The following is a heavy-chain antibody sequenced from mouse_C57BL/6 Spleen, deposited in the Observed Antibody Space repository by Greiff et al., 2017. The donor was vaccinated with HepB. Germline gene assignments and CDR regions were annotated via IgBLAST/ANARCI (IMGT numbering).Heavy chain of an antibody. Sequence: VQLQQSGPELVKPGASVKIPCKASGYTFTDYNMDWVKQSHGKSLEWIGDINPNNGGTIYNQKFKGKATLTVDKSSSTAYMELRSLTSEDTAVYYCARRVANLAWFAYWGQGTLVTVSA. V-gene: IGHV1-18*01. J-gene: IGHJ3*01. D-gene: IGHD1-1*02. CDR3: ARRVANLAWFAY. CDR2: INPNNGGT. CDR1: GYTFTDYN.